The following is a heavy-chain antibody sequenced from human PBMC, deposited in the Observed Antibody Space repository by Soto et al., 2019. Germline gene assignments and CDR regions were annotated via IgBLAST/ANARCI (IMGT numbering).Heavy chain of an antibody. J-gene: IGHJ4*02. CDR2: ISAYDGNT. V-gene: IGHV1-18*01. CDR1: GYTFHMFG. CDR3: XXXXXXXXXXXXXXXXASMEDY. D-gene: IGHD3-10*01. Sequence: QGQLVQSGAEVKKPGASVKVSCKASGYTFHMFGYTWVRQAPGQGLEWVGWISAYDGNTAYGKNFQGRVSLSTDTXXXXXXXXXXXXXXXXXXXXXXXXXXXXXXXXXXXXXXASMEDYWGQGTLLSVSS.